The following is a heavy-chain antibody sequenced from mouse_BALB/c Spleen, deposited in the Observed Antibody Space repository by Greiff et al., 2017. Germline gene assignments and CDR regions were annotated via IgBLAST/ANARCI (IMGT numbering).Heavy chain of an antibody. J-gene: IGHJ2*01. D-gene: IGHD2-1*01. CDR2: IYPGNSDT. V-gene: IGHV1-5*01. CDR3: TSTNYGNYFDY. Sequence: EVQLVESGTVLARPGASVKMSCKASGYTFTSYWMHWVKQRPGQGLEWIGAIYPGNSDTSYNQKFKGKAKLTAVTSTSTAYMELSSLTNEDSAVYYCTSTNYGNYFDYWGQGTTLTVSS. CDR1: GYTFTSYW.